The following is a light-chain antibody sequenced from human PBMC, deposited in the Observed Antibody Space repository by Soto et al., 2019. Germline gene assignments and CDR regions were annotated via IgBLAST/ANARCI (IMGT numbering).Light chain of an antibody. CDR2: GAS. V-gene: IGKV3-15*01. Sequence: EIVMTQSPATLSVSPGERATLSCRASQSVSSNLAWYQQKPGQAPRLLIYGASTRATGIPARFSGSGSGTEFTLTISSLQSEDFAVYYCLQYNNWPRATFGQGTKVEIK. J-gene: IGKJ1*01. CDR3: LQYNNWPRAT. CDR1: QSVSSN.